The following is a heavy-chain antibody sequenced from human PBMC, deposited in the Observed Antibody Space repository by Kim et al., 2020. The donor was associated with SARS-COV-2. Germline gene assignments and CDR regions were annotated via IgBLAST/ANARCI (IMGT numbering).Heavy chain of an antibody. Sequence: ASVKVSCKASGYTFTSYAMHWVRQAPGQRLEWMGWINAGNGNTKYSQKFQGRVTITRDTSASTAYMELSSLRSEDTAVYYCARANAFLVGATYDAFDIWGQGTMVTVSS. CDR3: ARANAFLVGATYDAFDI. CDR1: GYTFTSYA. D-gene: IGHD1-26*01. CDR2: INAGNGNT. J-gene: IGHJ3*02. V-gene: IGHV1-3*01.